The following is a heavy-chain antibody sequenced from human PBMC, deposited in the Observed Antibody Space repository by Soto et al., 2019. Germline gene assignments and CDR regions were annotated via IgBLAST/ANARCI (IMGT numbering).Heavy chain of an antibody. D-gene: IGHD2-2*01. CDR1: GGTFSSYT. CDR2: IIPILGIA. J-gene: IGHJ5*02. Sequence: QVQLVQSGAEVKKPGSSVKVSCKASGGTFSSYTISWVRQAPGQGLEWMGRIIPILGIANYAQKFQGRVMITADKATSTAYMELRSLRSEDTAVYYCAVNQLLVWAWFDPWGQGTLVTVSS. V-gene: IGHV1-69*02. CDR3: AVNQLLVWAWFDP.